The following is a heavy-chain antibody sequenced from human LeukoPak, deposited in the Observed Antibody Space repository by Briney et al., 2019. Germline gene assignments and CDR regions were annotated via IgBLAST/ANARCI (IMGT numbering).Heavy chain of an antibody. CDR2: IYTSGST. V-gene: IGHV4-4*07. D-gene: IGHD4-11*01. CDR3: GRGSSNYAGGSDWFDP. J-gene: IGHJ5*02. CDR1: GGSISSYY. Sequence: SETLSLTCTVSGGSISSYYWSWIRQPAGKGLEWIGRIYTSGSTNYNPSLKSRVTMSVDTSKNQFSLKLSSVTAADTAVYYCGRGSSNYAGGSDWFDPWGQGTLVTVSS.